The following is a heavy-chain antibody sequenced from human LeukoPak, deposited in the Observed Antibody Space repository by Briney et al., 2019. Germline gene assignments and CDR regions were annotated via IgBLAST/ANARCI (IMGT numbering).Heavy chain of an antibody. CDR1: GFTFSSYS. CDR2: ISSSSSYI. D-gene: IGHD2-2*01. CDR3: ARDLTRSSTTPDAFDI. Sequence: GGSLRLSCAASGFTFSSYSMNWVRQAPGKGLEWVSSISSSSSYIYYADSVKGRFTISRDNAKNSLYLQMNSLRAEDTAVYYCARDLTRSSTTPDAFDIWGQGTMVAVSS. V-gene: IGHV3-21*01. J-gene: IGHJ3*02.